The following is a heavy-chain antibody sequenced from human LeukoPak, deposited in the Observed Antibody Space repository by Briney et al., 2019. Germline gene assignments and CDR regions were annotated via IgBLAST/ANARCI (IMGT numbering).Heavy chain of an antibody. CDR2: MNPNSGNT. Sequence: ASVKVSCKASGYTFTGYYMHWVRQAPGQGLEWMGWMNPNSGNTGYAQKFQGRVTMTRNTSISTAYMELSSLRSEDTAVYYCARGALAAARDYYYYGMDVWGQGTTVTVSS. J-gene: IGHJ6*02. D-gene: IGHD6-13*01. V-gene: IGHV1-8*02. CDR3: ARGALAAARDYYYYGMDV. CDR1: GYTFTGYY.